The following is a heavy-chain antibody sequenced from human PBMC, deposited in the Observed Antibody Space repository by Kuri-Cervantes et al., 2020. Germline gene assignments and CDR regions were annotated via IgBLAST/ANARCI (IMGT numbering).Heavy chain of an antibody. Sequence: SETLSLTCAVYGGSFSGYYWSWIRQPPGKGLEWIGEINHSGSTNYNPSLKSRVTISVDTSKNQFSLKLSSVTAADTAVYYCARAKQWLRSLDYWGQGTLVTVSS. CDR3: ARAKQWLRSLDY. D-gene: IGHD6-19*01. CDR2: INHSGST. J-gene: IGHJ4*02. CDR1: GGSFSGYY. V-gene: IGHV4-34*01.